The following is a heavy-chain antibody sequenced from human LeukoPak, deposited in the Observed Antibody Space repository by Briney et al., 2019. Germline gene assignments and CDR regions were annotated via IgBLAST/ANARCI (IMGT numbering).Heavy chain of an antibody. CDR3: ARIPRYCSSTSCDY. V-gene: IGHV1-2*02. D-gene: IGHD2-2*01. J-gene: IGHJ4*02. CDR1: GYTFTGYY. Sequence: GASVKVSCKASGYTFTGYYMHWVRQATGQGLEWMGWINPNSGGTNYAQKFQGRVTMTRDTSISTAYMELSRLRSDDTAVYYCARIPRYCSSTSCDYWGQGTLVTVSS. CDR2: INPNSGGT.